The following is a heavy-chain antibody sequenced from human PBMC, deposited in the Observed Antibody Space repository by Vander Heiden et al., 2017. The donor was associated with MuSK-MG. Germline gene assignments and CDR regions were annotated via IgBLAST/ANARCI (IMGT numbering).Heavy chain of an antibody. CDR3: ARVGTGNMGPFDY. J-gene: IGHJ4*02. D-gene: IGHD1-1*01. CDR2: ISAYNGNT. CDR1: GYTFTTYA. V-gene: IGHV1-18*01. Sequence: QVQVVQSGAEVRKPGASVKVSCTASGYTFTTYAFGWVQQAPGQGLEWMGWISAYNGNTNYARKLQGRVTMTTDTSTSTAYMELRSLRSDDTAVYYCARVGTGNMGPFDYWGQGTLVTVSS.